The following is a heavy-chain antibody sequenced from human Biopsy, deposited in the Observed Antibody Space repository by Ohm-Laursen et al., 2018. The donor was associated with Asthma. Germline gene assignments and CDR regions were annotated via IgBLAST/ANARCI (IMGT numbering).Heavy chain of an antibody. D-gene: IGHD3-10*01. Sequence: GTLSLTCTVSGGSVSTGSYYWSWIRQPPGKGLEWLGYIYYTGSDNYNPSLKSRVTISVDTSKNQFSLRLNSVTAADTAVYYCARGPYYHGSGRAPIGMDVWGQGTTVTVSS. V-gene: IGHV4-61*01. CDR2: IYYTGSD. CDR3: ARGPYYHGSGRAPIGMDV. CDR1: GGSVSTGSYY. J-gene: IGHJ6*02.